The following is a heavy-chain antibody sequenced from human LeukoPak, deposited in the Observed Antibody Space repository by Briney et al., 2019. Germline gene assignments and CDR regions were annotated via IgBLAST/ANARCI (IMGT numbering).Heavy chain of an antibody. D-gene: IGHD4-17*01. CDR1: GFTFSSYS. Sequence: GGSLRLSYAASGFTFSSYSMNWVRQAPGKGLEWVSSISSSSSYIYYADSVKGRFTISRDNAKNSLYLQMNSLRAEDTAVYYCARGIFVGYGDQGNNWFDPWGQGTLVTVSS. CDR2: ISSSSSYI. J-gene: IGHJ5*02. CDR3: ARGIFVGYGDQGNNWFDP. V-gene: IGHV3-21*01.